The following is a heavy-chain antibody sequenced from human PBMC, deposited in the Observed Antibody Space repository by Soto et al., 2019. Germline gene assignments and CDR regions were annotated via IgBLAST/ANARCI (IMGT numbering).Heavy chain of an antibody. Sequence: EVQLVESGGGLDKPGGSLRLSCAASGFTFSTYSMNWVRQAPGKGLEWVSSISSSSGYIYYADSVKGRFTISRDDAKNSLSLQMNSLRAEDTAVYYCARVRSYSYGQGYGMDVWGQGTTVTVSS. J-gene: IGHJ6*02. V-gene: IGHV3-21*01. CDR3: ARVRSYSYGQGYGMDV. CDR1: GFTFSTYS. CDR2: ISSSSGYI. D-gene: IGHD5-18*01.